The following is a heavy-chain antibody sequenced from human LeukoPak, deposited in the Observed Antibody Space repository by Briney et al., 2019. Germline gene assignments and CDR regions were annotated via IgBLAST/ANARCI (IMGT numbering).Heavy chain of an antibody. CDR2: ISYHGNNK. CDR1: GFTFSIYG. D-gene: IGHD2-15*01. J-gene: IGHJ4*02. Sequence: GGSLRLSCAASGFTFSIYGMHWVRQAPGKGLEWVAVISYHGNNKYYADSVKGRFTISRDNSKNTLYLQMNSLRAEDTAVYYCARDREGYCSGGSCGGYYFDYWGQGALVTVSS. CDR3: ARDREGYCSGGSCGGYYFDY. V-gene: IGHV3-30*03.